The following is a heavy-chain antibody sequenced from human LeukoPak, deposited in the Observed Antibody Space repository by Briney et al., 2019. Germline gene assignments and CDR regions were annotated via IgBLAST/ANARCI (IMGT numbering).Heavy chain of an antibody. Sequence: GGSLRLSCAASGFSFSTSPMSWVRQPPGKGLEWVSAMNNGPGATFYRDSVRGRFTISRDDSKSTLYLQMNSLRAVDTGTYYCAKTHYDLLDVWGQGTTVNVPS. V-gene: IGHV3-23*01. J-gene: IGHJ6*02. D-gene: IGHD5-12*01. CDR1: GFSFSTSP. CDR2: MNNGPGAT. CDR3: AKTHYDLLDV.